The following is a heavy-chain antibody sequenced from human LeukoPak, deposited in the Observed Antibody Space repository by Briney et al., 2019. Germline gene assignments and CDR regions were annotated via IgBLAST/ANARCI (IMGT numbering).Heavy chain of an antibody. J-gene: IGHJ5*02. V-gene: IGHV1-8*01. CDR1: GYTVTSYD. D-gene: IGHD4-17*01. CDR2: MNPNSGNT. CDR3: ARGLATVPAYNWFDP. Sequence: ASVKVSCKASGYTVTSYDINWVRQATGQGLEWMGWMNPNSGNTGYAQKFQGRVTMTRNTSISTAYMELSRLRSEDTAVYYCARGLATVPAYNWFDPWGQGTLVTVSS.